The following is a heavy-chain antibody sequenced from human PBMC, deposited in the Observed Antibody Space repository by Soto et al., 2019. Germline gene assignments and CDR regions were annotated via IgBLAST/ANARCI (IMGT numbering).Heavy chain of an antibody. CDR3: ARDRIAAASLDY. CDR1: GFTFSSYA. J-gene: IGHJ4*02. D-gene: IGHD6-13*01. Sequence: QVQLVESGGGVVQPGRSLRLSCAASGFTFSSYAMHWVRQAPGKGLEWVAVISYDGSNKYYADSVKGRFTISRDNSKNTLYLQMNSLRAEDTAVYYCARDRIAAASLDYWGQGTLVTVSS. CDR2: ISYDGSNK. V-gene: IGHV3-30-3*01.